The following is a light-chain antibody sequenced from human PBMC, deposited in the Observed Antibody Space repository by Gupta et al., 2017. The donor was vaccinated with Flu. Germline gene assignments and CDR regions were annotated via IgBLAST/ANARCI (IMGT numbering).Light chain of an antibody. CDR3: SSYTRSITLV. CDR1: SRDVGGYNY. Sequence: TSRDVGGYNYVSWYQQHPGKAPKLMISEVSNRPSGVSNRFSGSKSGNTASLTISGLQPEDEADYYCSSYTRSITLVFGGGTKLTVL. CDR2: EVS. J-gene: IGLJ2*01. V-gene: IGLV2-14*01.